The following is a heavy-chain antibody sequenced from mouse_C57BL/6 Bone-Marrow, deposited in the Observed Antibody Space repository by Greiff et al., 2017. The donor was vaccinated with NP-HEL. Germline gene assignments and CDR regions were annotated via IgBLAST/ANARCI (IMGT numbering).Heavy chain of an antibody. J-gene: IGHJ2*01. Sequence: QVQLQQSGAELVMPGASVKLSCKASGYTFTSYWMHWVKQRPGQGLEWIGEIDPSDSYTNYNQKFKGKSTLTVDKSSSTAYMQLSSLTSEDSAVYYCAREEVRDYFDYWGQGTTLTVSS. CDR1: GYTFTSYW. CDR2: IDPSDSYT. CDR3: AREEVRDYFDY. V-gene: IGHV1-69*01. D-gene: IGHD2-2*01.